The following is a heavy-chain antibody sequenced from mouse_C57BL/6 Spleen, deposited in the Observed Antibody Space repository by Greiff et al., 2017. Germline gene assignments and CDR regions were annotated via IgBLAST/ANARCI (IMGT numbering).Heavy chain of an antibody. CDR3: ARSGGNYVYYAMDY. Sequence: EVQLKQSGPELVKPGASVKISCKASGYTFTDYYMNWVKQSHGKSLEWIGDINPNNGGTSYNQKFKGKATLTVDKSSSTAYMELRSLTSEDSAVYYCARSGGNYVYYAMDYWGQGTSVTVSS. V-gene: IGHV1-26*01. J-gene: IGHJ4*01. CDR2: INPNNGGT. CDR1: GYTFTDYY. D-gene: IGHD2-1*01.